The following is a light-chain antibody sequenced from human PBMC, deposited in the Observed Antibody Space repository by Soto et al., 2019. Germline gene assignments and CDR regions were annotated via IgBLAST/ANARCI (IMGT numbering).Light chain of an antibody. V-gene: IGLV8-61*01. J-gene: IGLJ3*02. CDR2: STN. CDR1: SGSVSSSYY. Sequence: QTVVTQEPSFSVSPGGTVTLTCGLSSGSVSSSYYPSWYQLTPGQAPRTLIYSTNTRSPGVPDRFSGSILGNKAALTITGAQAEDESDYYCVLYMGSGISVFGGGTKLTVL. CDR3: VLYMGSGISV.